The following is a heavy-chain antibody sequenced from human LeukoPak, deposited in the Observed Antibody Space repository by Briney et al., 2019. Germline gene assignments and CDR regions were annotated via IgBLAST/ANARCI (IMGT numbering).Heavy chain of an antibody. CDR1: GGSIRSSSYY. V-gene: IGHV4-39*07. Sequence: SETLSLTCTVSGGSIRSSSYYWGWIHQPPGKGLEWIGSIHYSGSTHYNPSLKSRVTISVDTSKNQFSLKLSSVTAADTAVYYCAREPIPPGYSSSWYFPVPFDYWGQGTLVTVSS. CDR3: AREPIPPGYSSSWYFPVPFDY. J-gene: IGHJ4*02. D-gene: IGHD6-13*01. CDR2: IHYSGST.